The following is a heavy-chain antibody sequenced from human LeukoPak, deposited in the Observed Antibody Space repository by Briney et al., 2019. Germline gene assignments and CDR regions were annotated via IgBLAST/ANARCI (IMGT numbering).Heavy chain of an antibody. D-gene: IGHD2/OR15-2a*01. Sequence: GGSLXXSXAASGFTFSSYSMNWVRQAPGKGLEGVSYISSSSSTIYYADSVKGRFTISRDNAKNSLYLQMNSLKTEDTAVYYCTPLTVVLWGQGTLVTVSS. J-gene: IGHJ4*02. CDR1: GFTFSSYS. CDR3: TPLTVVL. CDR2: ISSSSSTI. V-gene: IGHV3-48*04.